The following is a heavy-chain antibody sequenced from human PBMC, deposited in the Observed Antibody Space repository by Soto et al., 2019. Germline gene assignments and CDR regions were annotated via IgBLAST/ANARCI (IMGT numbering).Heavy chain of an antibody. J-gene: IGHJ5*02. V-gene: IGHV1-18*01. CDR1: GYTFINYG. D-gene: IGHD2-15*01. CDR2: ISAYNGNT. Sequence: QVQLVQSGAEVKKPGASVKVSCKASGYTFINYGISWVRQAPGQGLEWMGWISAYNGNTNYAQKLQGRVTMTIDTSTSTAYIEVRRLRSDDTGVHYCARDRFYCSGGSCYSGGFDPWGQGTLVTVSS. CDR3: ARDRFYCSGGSCYSGGFDP.